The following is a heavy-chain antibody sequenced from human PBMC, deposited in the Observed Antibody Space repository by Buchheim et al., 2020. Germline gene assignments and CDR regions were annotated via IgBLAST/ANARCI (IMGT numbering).Heavy chain of an antibody. Sequence: QITLKESGPTLVKPTQTLTLTCTFSGFSLSTTEVGVGWIRQPPGKALEWLALIYWDDDKRYSPSLESRLTITKDTSKNQVVLTMTNMDPVDTGTYYCAQSRGTGNSVYFLHWGQGTL. D-gene: IGHD4-23*01. CDR2: IYWDDDK. J-gene: IGHJ1*01. CDR3: AQSRGTGNSVYFLH. V-gene: IGHV2-5*02. CDR1: GFSLSTTEVG.